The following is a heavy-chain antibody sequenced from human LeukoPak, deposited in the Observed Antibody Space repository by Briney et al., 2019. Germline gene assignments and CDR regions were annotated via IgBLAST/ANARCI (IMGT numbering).Heavy chain of an antibody. D-gene: IGHD1-26*01. CDR2: IYYSGST. V-gene: IGHV4-39*07. CDR3: ARAVGATACWGFDY. J-gene: IGHJ4*02. CDR1: VGSISRGTYY. Sequence: SQTLSLSSTVSVGSISRGTYYSGWIRHPPREGLEWIGGIYYSGSTSYNPSLESRVTISIYTPKRPFSLRLNSVTAAETAVYYCARAVGATACWGFDYGGWGNRILVSS.